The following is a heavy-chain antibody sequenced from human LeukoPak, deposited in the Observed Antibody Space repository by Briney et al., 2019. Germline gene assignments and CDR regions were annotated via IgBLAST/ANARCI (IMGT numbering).Heavy chain of an antibody. J-gene: IGHJ5*02. CDR2: ISGTGGST. CDR3: AKDPDYAP. D-gene: IGHD4-17*01. CDR1: GFTFSTYA. Sequence: GGSLRLSCAASGFTFSTYAMTWVRQAPGKGLEWVSLISGTGGSTYYADSVKGRFTISRDNSKNTLYLQMNSLRAEDTAVYYCAKDPDYAPWGQGTLVTVSS. V-gene: IGHV3-23*01.